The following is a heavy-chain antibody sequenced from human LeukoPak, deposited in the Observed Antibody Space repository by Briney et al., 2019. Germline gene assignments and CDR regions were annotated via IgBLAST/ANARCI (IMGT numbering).Heavy chain of an antibody. Sequence: GGSLRLSCAASGFDFSSYAVSWVRQAPGKGLEWVSAITGSGGSTYYADSVKGRFTVSRDNPRNTLYLQMNGLRAEDTAVYYCGKDEQGFGMQTSHWGHGTLVTVSS. CDR3: GKDEQGFGMQTSH. V-gene: IGHV3-23*01. CDR1: GFDFSSYA. CDR2: ITGSGGST. D-gene: IGHD1-14*01. J-gene: IGHJ4*01.